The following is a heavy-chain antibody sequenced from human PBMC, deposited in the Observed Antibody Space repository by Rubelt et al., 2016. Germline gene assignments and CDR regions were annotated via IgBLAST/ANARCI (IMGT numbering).Heavy chain of an antibody. D-gene: IGHD6-19*01. J-gene: IGHJ4*02. CDR1: GFTFSSYG. CDR2: IRYDGSNK. V-gene: IGHV3-30*02. Sequence: QVQLVESGGGVVQPGGFLRLSCAASGFTFSSYGMHWVRQAPGKGLEWVTFIRYDGSNKYYADSVKGRFTISRDNSKNTLYLQMNSLRAEDTAVYYCARDGPEQWLVPEFDYWGQGTLVTVSS. CDR3: ARDGPEQWLVPEFDY.